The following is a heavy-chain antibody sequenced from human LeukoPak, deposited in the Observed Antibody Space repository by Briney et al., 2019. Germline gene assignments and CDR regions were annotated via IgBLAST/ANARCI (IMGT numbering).Heavy chain of an antibody. CDR3: ARRSSGYRGLNSGAFDI. D-gene: IGHD3-22*01. CDR1: GGSISSGGYS. V-gene: IGHV4-30-2*01. Sequence: SETLSLTCAVSGGSISSGGYSWSWIRQPPGKGLEWIGYIYHSGSTYYNPSLKSRVTISVDRSKNQFSLKLSSVTAADTAVYYCARRSSGYRGLNSGAFDIWGQGTMVTVSS. J-gene: IGHJ3*02. CDR2: IYHSGST.